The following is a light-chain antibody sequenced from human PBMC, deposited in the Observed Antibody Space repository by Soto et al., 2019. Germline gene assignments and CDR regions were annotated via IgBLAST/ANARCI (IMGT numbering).Light chain of an antibody. J-gene: IGLJ3*02. Sequence: QSVLTQPPSASGSPGQSVTISCTGTSSDVGGYNYVSWYQQYPGRAPKLMIYEVTKRPSGVPDRFSGSKSGNTASLTVSGLQAEDEADYYCRSYAASNNFDVVFGGGTKVTVL. CDR1: SSDVGGYNY. CDR3: RSYAASNNFDVV. V-gene: IGLV2-8*01. CDR2: EVT.